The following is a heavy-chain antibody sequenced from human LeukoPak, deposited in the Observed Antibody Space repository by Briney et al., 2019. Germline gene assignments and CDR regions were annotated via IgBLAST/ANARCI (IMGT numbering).Heavy chain of an antibody. V-gene: IGHV3-23*01. D-gene: IGHD4-11*01. CDR1: GFTFSQYA. Sequence: PGASLRLSCAASGFTFSQYAMSWVRQAPGKGLEWVSTASGSGANTYYADSVKGRFTISRDNSKNTLYLQMNSLTAEDTALYYCTKDQIGYSKPIDCWGQGTLVTVSS. CDR3: TKDQIGYSKPIDC. J-gene: IGHJ4*02. CDR2: ASGSGANT.